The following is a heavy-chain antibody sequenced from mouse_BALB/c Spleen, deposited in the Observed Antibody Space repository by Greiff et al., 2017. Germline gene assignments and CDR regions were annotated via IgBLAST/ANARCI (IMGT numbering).Heavy chain of an antibody. J-gene: IGHJ2*01. Sequence: QVQLQQSGAELVRPGTSVKVSCKASGYAFTNYLIEWVKQRPGQGLEWIGVINPGSGGTNYNEKFKGKATLTADKSSSTAYMQLSSLTSDDSAVYYCARSTTAVVDYWGQGTTLTVSS. CDR2: INPGSGGT. CDR1: GYAFTNYL. V-gene: IGHV1-54*01. D-gene: IGHD1-1*01. CDR3: ARSTTAVVDY.